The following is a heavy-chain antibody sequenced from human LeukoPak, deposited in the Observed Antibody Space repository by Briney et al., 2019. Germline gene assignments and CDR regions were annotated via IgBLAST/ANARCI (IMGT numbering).Heavy chain of an antibody. CDR1: GYTFTCYD. J-gene: IGHJ5*02. CDR2: MNPNSGNT. Sequence: ASVKVSCKASGYTFTCYDINWVRQATGQGLEWMGWMNPNSGNTGYAQKFQGRVTMTRNTSISTAYMELSSLRSEDTAVYYCARYSSWYRRWFDPWGQGTLVTVSS. CDR3: ARYSSWYRRWFDP. V-gene: IGHV1-8*01. D-gene: IGHD6-13*01.